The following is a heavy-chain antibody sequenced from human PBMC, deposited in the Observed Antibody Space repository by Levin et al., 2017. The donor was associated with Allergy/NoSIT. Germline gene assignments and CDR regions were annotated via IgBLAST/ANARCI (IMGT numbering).Heavy chain of an antibody. V-gene: IGHV3-23*01. CDR1: GFTFSSYA. CDR3: AKLTSYYYGSGSPKDFDY. J-gene: IGHJ4*02. D-gene: IGHD3-10*01. CDR2: ISGSGGST. Sequence: GESLKISCAASGFTFSSYAMSWVRQAPGKGLEWVSAISGSGGSTYYADSVKGRFTISRDNSKNTLYLQMNSLRAEDTAVYYCAKLTSYYYGSGSPKDFDYWGQGTLVTVSS.